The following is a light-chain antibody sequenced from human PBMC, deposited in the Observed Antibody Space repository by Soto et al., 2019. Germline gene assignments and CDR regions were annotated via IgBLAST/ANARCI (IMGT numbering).Light chain of an antibody. V-gene: IGLV2-23*01. Sequence: QSALTQPASVSASPGEPITISCTGTSSDVGSYRLVSWYQQHPGKAPKLMIYEDDERPSGVSNRFSGSKSGNTASLTISGLQAEDEADYYCSSYAGRSTFVVFGGGPKVTVL. CDR3: SSYAGRSTFVV. J-gene: IGLJ2*01. CDR1: SSDVGSYRL. CDR2: EDD.